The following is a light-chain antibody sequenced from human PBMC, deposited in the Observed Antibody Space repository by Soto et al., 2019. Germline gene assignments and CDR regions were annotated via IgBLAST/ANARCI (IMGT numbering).Light chain of an antibody. J-gene: IGLJ3*02. CDR3: SSYTSSSTWV. Sequence: QSALTQPASVSGSPGQSITISCTGTSSDVGGYKYVSWYQQHPGKAPKLMIYEVSNRPSGVSNRFSGAKTGNTASLTISGLQAEDEADYYCSSYTSSSTWVFGGGTQLIVL. CDR2: EVS. CDR1: SSDVGGYKY. V-gene: IGLV2-14*01.